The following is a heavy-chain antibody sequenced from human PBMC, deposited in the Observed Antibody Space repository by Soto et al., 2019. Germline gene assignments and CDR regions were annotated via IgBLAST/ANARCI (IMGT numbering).Heavy chain of an antibody. J-gene: IGHJ4*02. CDR2: INHSGRT. CDR1: SGSFSDYY. Sequence: QVQLKQWGAGLLKPSETLSLTYAVYSGSFSDYYWSWIRQSPGKGLEWIGEINHSGRTNQNPSLGSRVSISVDKSKSQFSLKLSSVTAADTAVYYCARGKWLDNDWGQGTLVTVSS. CDR3: ARGKWLDND. D-gene: IGHD6-19*01. V-gene: IGHV4-34*01.